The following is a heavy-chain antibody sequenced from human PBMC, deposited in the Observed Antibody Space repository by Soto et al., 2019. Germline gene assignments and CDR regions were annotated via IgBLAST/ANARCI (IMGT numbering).Heavy chain of an antibody. Sequence: QVQLVESGGGVVQPGRSLRLSCAASGFTFSSYGMHWVRQAPGKGLEWVAVIWYDGSNKYYADSVKGRFTISRDNSKNTLYLQVNSLRAEDTAVYYCARAPGYCTNGVCYPYYYYYYMDVWGKGTTVTVSS. J-gene: IGHJ6*03. CDR1: GFTFSSYG. V-gene: IGHV3-33*01. D-gene: IGHD2-8*01. CDR2: IWYDGSNK. CDR3: ARAPGYCTNGVCYPYYYYYYMDV.